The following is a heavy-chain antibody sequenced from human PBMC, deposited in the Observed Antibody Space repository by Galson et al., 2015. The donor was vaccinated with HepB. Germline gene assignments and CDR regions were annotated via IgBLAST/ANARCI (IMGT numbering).Heavy chain of an antibody. CDR1: GDSISSPNYY. CDR2: IYYRGNT. J-gene: IGHJ4*02. D-gene: IGHD3/OR15-3a*01. Sequence: SETLSLTCAVSGDSISSPNYYWAWVRQSPGKGLEWIATIYYRGNTYYNPSLKDRVSISIDTFRSEFYLKVNSVTAADTAIYYCARDRYCPNLDAEDWGQGARVTVSS. CDR3: ARDRYCPNLDAED. V-gene: IGHV4-39*02.